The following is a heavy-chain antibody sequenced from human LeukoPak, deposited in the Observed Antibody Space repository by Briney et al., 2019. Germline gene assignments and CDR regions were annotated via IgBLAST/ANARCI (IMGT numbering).Heavy chain of an antibody. V-gene: IGHV3-15*01. CDR1: GFTFINAW. Sequence: GGSLRLSCAASGFTFINAWMSWVRQAPGKGLEWVGRIRSKTDGGTTDYAAPVRGRFTISRDNSKNTLYLQMNSLKTEDTAVYYCSTEGVWSYYFDYWGQGTLVTVSS. CDR2: IRSKTDGGTT. J-gene: IGHJ4*02. CDR3: STEGVWSYYFDY. D-gene: IGHD2-21*01.